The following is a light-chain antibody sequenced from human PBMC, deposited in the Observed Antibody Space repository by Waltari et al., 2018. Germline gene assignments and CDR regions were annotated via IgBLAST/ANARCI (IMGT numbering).Light chain of an antibody. CDR3: QESYSTLYT. V-gene: IGKV1-39*01. CDR1: QSVTTW. Sequence: DVQLTQSPSTLSASVGDRVTITCRASQSVTTWLAWYQQKAGKAPKLLIYDASIVQSGVPSRFSGGGSGTEFSLTISSLQPEDIATFSCQESYSTLYTFGQGTKVEIK. J-gene: IGKJ2*01. CDR2: DAS.